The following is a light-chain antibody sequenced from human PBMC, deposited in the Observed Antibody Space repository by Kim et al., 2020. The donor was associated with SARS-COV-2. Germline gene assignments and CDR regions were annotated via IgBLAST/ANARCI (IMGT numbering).Light chain of an antibody. CDR1: SSNFGSNY. Sequence: QSVLTQLPSVSAAPGQKVTISCSGSSSNFGSNYVSWYQQFPGTAPKLLIYDNNKRPSETPDRFSGSKSDTSATLGISGLQSGDEADYYCGTWDSSLSAGVFGGGTQLTVL. CDR2: DNN. CDR3: GTWDSSLSAGV. V-gene: IGLV1-51*01. J-gene: IGLJ2*01.